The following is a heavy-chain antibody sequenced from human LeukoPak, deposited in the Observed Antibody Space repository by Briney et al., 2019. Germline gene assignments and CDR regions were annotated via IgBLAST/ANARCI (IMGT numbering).Heavy chain of an antibody. D-gene: IGHD2-15*01. CDR3: AKAPVTSCRGAFCYPFDY. CDR1: GFSFSSYA. Sequence: GGSLRLSCATSGFSFSSYAMSWVRQAPGKGLEWVSAMSSSDDGRYYAASVRGRFTISRDTSRSTLYLQMNSLRAEDAAVYYCAKAPVTSCRGAFCYPFDYWGQGTLVTVSS. CDR2: MSSSDDGR. V-gene: IGHV3-23*01. J-gene: IGHJ4*02.